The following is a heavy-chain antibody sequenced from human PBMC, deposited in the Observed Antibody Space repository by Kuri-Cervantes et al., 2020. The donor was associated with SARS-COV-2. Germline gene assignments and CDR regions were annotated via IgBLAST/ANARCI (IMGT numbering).Heavy chain of an antibody. CDR1: GGSFSDYY. CDR3: ARGRIVGATPWDY. Sequence: SETLSLTCAVYGGSFSDYYWSWVRQPPGKGLEWIGNIYYSWSTYYNPSLKSRVTISVDTSKNQFSLKLSSVTAADTAVYYCARGRIVGATPWDYWGQGTLVIVSS. J-gene: IGHJ4*02. CDR2: IYYSWST. D-gene: IGHD1-26*01. V-gene: IGHV4-34*01.